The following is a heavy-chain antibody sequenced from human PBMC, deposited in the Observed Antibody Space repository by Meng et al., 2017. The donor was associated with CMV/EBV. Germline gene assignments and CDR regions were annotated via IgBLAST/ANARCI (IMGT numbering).Heavy chain of an antibody. V-gene: IGHV1-69*10. CDR3: AREGTYSGSSRAAFDI. J-gene: IGHJ3*02. CDR2: IIPILGIA. Sequence: SVKVSCKASGGTFSSYAISWVRLAPGQGLEWMGGIIPILGIANYAQKFQGRVTITADKSTSTAYMELSSLRSEDTAVYYCAREGTYSGSSRAAFDIWGQGTMVTVSS. CDR1: GGTFSSYA. D-gene: IGHD1-26*01.